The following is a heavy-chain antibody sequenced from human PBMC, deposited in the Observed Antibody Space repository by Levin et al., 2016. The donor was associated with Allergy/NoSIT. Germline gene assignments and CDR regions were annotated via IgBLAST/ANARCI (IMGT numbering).Heavy chain of an antibody. CDR1: GYTFTSYA. V-gene: IGHV1-3*01. CDR3: ARAPGLLFGEGLYYYMDV. D-gene: IGHD3-10*01. CDR2: ISAGNGNT. Sequence: ASVKVSCKASGYTFTSYAMHWVRQAPGQRLEWMGWISAGNGNTKYSQKFQGRVTITRDTSASTAYMELSSLRSEDTAVYYCARAPGLLFGEGLYYYMDVWGKGTTVTVSS. J-gene: IGHJ6*03.